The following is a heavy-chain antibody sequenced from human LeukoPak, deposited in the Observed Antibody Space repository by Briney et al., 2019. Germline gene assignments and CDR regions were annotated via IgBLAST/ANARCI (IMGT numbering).Heavy chain of an antibody. CDR3: ARDPNSSGWPSYFDY. V-gene: IGHV1-18*01. Sequence: GASVKVSCKASGYTFTSYGISWVRQAPGQGLEWMGWISAYNGNTNYAQKLQGRVTMTTDTSTSTAYMELRSLRSDDTAVYYCARDPNSSGWPSYFDYWGQGTLVTVSS. J-gene: IGHJ4*02. CDR2: ISAYNGNT. D-gene: IGHD6-19*01. CDR1: GYTFTSYG.